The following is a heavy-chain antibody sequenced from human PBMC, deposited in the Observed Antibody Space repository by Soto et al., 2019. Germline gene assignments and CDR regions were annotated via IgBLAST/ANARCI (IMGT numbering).Heavy chain of an antibody. D-gene: IGHD2-15*01. V-gene: IGHV3-30-3*01. CDR3: ARDSAIVVVVAAIHHASYFDY. CDR2: ISYDGSNK. J-gene: IGHJ4*02. Sequence: GGSLRLSCAASGFTFSSYAMHWVRQAPGKGLEWVAVISYDGSNKYYADSVKGQFTISRDNSKNTLYLQMNSLRAEDTAVYYCARDSAIVVVVAAIHHASYFDYWGQGTLVTVSS. CDR1: GFTFSSYA.